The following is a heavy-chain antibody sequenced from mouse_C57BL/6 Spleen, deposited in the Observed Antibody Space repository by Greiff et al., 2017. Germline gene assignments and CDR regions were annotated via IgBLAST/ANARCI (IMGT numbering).Heavy chain of an antibody. J-gene: IGHJ4*01. CDR1: GYAFSSYW. D-gene: IGHD1-1*01. CDR2: IYPGDGDT. V-gene: IGHV1-80*01. Sequence: QVQLQQSGAELVKPGASVKISCKASGYAFSSYWMNWVKQRPGKGLEWIGQIYPGDGDTNYNGKFKGKATLTADKSSSTAYMQLSSLTSEDSAVYFCGRDYYGSSLYAMDCWGQGTSVTVST. CDR3: GRDYYGSSLYAMDC.